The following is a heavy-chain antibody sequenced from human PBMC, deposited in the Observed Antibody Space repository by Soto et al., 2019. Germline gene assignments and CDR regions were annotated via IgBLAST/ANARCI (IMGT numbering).Heavy chain of an antibody. D-gene: IGHD2-2*01. CDR3: AREARYCSSTSCLTQFYYHYGMDV. CDR1: GGSFSGYY. J-gene: IGHJ6*02. V-gene: IGHV4-34*01. Sequence: SETLSLTCAVYGGSFSGYYWSWIRQPPGKGLEWIGEINHSGSTNYNPSLKSRVTISVDTSKNQFSLKLSSVTAADTAVYYCAREARYCSSTSCLTQFYYHYGMDVWGQGTKVTVSS. CDR2: INHSGST.